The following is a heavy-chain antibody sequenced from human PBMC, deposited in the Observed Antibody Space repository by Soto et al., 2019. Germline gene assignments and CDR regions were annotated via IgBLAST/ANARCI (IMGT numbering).Heavy chain of an antibody. Sequence: SETLSLTCTVSGDSVSRGDYYWSWIRQSPGKGLEWIGYIYYSGSTNYNASLKSRVTISVDTSKNQFSLKLSSVTAADTAVYYCARRWGSAADYWGQGTLVTVSS. V-gene: IGHV4-61*08. D-gene: IGHD2-15*01. J-gene: IGHJ4*02. CDR2: IYYSGST. CDR1: GDSVSRGDYY. CDR3: ARRWGSAADY.